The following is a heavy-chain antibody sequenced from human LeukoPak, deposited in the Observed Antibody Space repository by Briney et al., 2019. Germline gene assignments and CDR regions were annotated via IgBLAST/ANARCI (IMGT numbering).Heavy chain of an antibody. CDR2: ISSSGSST. CDR1: TFTVSSNY. J-gene: IGHJ4*02. D-gene: IGHD6-13*01. V-gene: IGHV3-23*01. CDR3: SKGPEYSSTWKVFHF. Sequence: GGSLRLSCASSTFTVSSNYMSWVRQAPGKGLEWVSGISSSGSSTYYADSVKGRFTISRDNSKNTLYLQMNSLRGEDTAIYFCSKGPEYSSTWKVFHFWGQGTLVTVSS.